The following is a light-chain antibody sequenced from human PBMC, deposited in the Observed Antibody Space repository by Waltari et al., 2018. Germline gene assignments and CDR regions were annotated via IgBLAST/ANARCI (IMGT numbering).Light chain of an antibody. CDR1: QSVNSY. V-gene: IGKV3-11*01. CDR3: QQRSNWPPVFT. Sequence: VLTQSPATLSLSPGDRATLSCRANQSVNSYLAWYQQKVGQPPRLLIYDTSNRATGIPARFSGSGSGTDCSLTISSLEPEDFAIYYCQQRSNWPPVFTFGPGTKVDFK. J-gene: IGKJ3*01. CDR2: DTS.